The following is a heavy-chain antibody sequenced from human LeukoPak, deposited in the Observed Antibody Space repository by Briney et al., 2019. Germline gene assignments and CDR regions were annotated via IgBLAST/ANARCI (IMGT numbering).Heavy chain of an antibody. J-gene: IGHJ6*03. CDR2: ISAYNGNT. CDR1: GYTFTSYG. Sequence: ASVKVSCKASGYTFTSYGISWVRQAPGQGLEWMGWISAYNGNTSYAQRLQGRVTMTTDTSTSTAYMELRSLRSDDTAVYYCARDSDYYYYMDVWGKGTTVTVSS. CDR3: ARDSDYYYYMDV. V-gene: IGHV1-18*01. D-gene: IGHD3-10*01.